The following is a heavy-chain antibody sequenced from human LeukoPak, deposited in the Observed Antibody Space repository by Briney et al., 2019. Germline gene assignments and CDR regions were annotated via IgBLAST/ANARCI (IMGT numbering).Heavy chain of an antibody. D-gene: IGHD7-27*01. Sequence: GGSLRLSCAASGFTFSSYGMHWVRQAPGKGLEWVAVISYDGSNKYYADSVKGRFTISRDNSKNTLYLQMNSLRAEDTAVYYCAKDLLGMAGYFDYWGQGILVTVSS. CDR3: AKDLLGMAGYFDY. J-gene: IGHJ4*02. V-gene: IGHV3-30*18. CDR2: ISYDGSNK. CDR1: GFTFSSYG.